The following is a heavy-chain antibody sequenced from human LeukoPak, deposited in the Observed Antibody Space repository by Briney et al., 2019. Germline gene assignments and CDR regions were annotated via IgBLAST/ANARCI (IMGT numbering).Heavy chain of an antibody. J-gene: IGHJ4*02. CDR3: AGVMIRGAWNY. CDR2: IYANNST. D-gene: IGHD3-10*01. CDR1: GFTVSNNY. V-gene: IGHV3-66*01. Sequence: GGSLRLLCAASGFTVSNNYMSWVSPAPGKGLEWVSVIYANNSTYYADSVKGRFTISRDKSKNTLYLQMNSLRAEDTAVYYCAGVMIRGAWNYWGQGTLVTVSS.